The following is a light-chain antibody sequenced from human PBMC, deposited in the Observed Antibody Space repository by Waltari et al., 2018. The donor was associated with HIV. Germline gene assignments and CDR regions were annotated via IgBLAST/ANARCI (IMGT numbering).Light chain of an antibody. CDR1: RSNIGSNY. CDR2: RNY. V-gene: IGLV1-47*01. J-gene: IGLJ1*01. Sequence: QSVLTQPPSASGTPGQRVTVPCSGSRSNIGSNYVYWYQQLPGTAPKLLIYRNYQRPSGVPDRFSGSKSGTSASLAISGLRSEDEADYYCAAWDGSLSNYVFGTGTKVTVL. CDR3: AAWDGSLSNYV.